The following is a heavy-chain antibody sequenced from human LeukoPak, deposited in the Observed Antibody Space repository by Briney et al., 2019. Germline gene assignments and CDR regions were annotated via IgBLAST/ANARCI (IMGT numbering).Heavy chain of an antibody. CDR2: INRNGGTT. V-gene: IGHV3-20*04. CDR1: GFTFDDYG. Sequence: PGGSLRLSCAGSGFTFDDYGMSWVRQAPGKGLEWVSGINRNGGTTGYADSVRGRFTISRENAKNSLYLQMNSLRAGDTAVYYCARADRGYSYGTNYYYYMDVWGKGTTVTISS. CDR3: ARADRGYSYGTNYYYYMDV. D-gene: IGHD5-18*01. J-gene: IGHJ6*03.